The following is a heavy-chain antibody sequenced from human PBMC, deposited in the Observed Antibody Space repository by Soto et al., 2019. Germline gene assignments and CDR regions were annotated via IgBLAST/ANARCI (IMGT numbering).Heavy chain of an antibody. Sequence: QVQLQESGPGLVKPSETLSLTCTVSGGSISSYYWSWIRQPPGKGLEWIGYIYYSGSTNYNPSLQGRVTISVDTSKNPFTRKLSSVTAADTAVYYCARQQWLVLNAFDIWGQGTMVTVSS. V-gene: IGHV4-59*01. J-gene: IGHJ3*02. CDR3: ARQQWLVLNAFDI. CDR1: GGSISSYY. D-gene: IGHD6-19*01. CDR2: IYYSGST.